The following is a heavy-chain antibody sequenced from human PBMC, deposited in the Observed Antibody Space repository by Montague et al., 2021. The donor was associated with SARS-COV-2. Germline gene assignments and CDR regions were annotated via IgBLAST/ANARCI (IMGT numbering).Heavy chain of an antibody. D-gene: IGHD2-21*02. CDR2: ISYDGSNK. V-gene: IGHV3-30-3*01. CDR3: ASTLVVTAILIDY. J-gene: IGHJ4*02. Sequence: SLRLSCAASGFTFSSYAMHWVRQAPGKGLEWVAVISYDGSNKYYADSVKGRFTISRDNSKNTLYLQMNSLRAEDTAVYYCASTLVVTAILIDYWGQGTLVTVSS. CDR1: GFTFSSYA.